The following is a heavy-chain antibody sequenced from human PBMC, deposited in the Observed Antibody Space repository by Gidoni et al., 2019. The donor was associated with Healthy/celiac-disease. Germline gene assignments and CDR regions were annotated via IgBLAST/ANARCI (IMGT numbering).Heavy chain of an antibody. CDR3: ARTHLVVPAAMGNWFDP. CDR1: GGSISSGGYY. J-gene: IGHJ5*02. CDR2: LYYSGST. V-gene: IGHV4-31*03. D-gene: IGHD2-2*01. Sequence: QVQLQESGPGLVKPSQSLSLTCTVPGGSISSGGYYWSWIRQHPGKGLEWIGYLYYSGSTYYNPSLKSRVTISVDTSKNQFSLKLSSVTAADTAVYYCARTHLVVPAAMGNWFDPWGQGTLVTVSS.